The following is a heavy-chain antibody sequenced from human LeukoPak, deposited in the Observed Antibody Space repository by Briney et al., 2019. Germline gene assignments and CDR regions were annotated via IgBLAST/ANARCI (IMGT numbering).Heavy chain of an antibody. J-gene: IGHJ5*02. CDR1: GYSISSDYY. Sequence: PSETLSLTCAVSGYSISSDYYWGWIRQPPGKGLEWIGSIYHSGGTYYNPSLKSRVTISVDTSKSQFSLKLSSVTAADTAVYYCARVRRIVVVPAAKSANWFDPWGQGTLVTVSS. CDR3: ARVRRIVVVPAAKSANWFDP. D-gene: IGHD2-2*01. CDR2: IYHSGGT. V-gene: IGHV4-38-2*01.